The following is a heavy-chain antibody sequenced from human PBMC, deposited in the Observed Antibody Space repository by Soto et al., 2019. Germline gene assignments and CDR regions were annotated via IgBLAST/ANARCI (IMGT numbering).Heavy chain of an antibody. CDR2: IYYSGST. V-gene: IGHV4-61*01. D-gene: IGHD2-15*01. CDR1: GGSVSSGSYY. CDR3: ARAVVVVAATPDDYYYYGMDV. Sequence: QVQLQESGPGLVKPSETLSLTCTVSGGSVSSGSYYWSWIRQPPGKGLEWIGYIYYSGSTNYNPSLKSRVTISVDTSKNQFSLKLSSVTAADTAVYYCARAVVVVAATPDDYYYYGMDVWGQGTTVTVSS. J-gene: IGHJ6*02.